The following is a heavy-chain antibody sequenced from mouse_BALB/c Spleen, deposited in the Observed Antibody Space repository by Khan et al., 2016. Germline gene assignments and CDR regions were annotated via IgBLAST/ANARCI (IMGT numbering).Heavy chain of an antibody. CDR1: GYSITSDYA. CDR3: ANGNYAMDY. D-gene: IGHD2-1*01. Sequence: EVQLQESGPSLVKPSQTLSLTCSVTGYSITSDYAWNWIRQFPGNKLEWMGYISYSGSTSYNPSLKSRISITRDTSKNQFFLQLNSVTTEDTATYYCANGNYAMDYWGQGTSVTVSS. CDR2: ISYSGST. V-gene: IGHV3-2*02. J-gene: IGHJ4*01.